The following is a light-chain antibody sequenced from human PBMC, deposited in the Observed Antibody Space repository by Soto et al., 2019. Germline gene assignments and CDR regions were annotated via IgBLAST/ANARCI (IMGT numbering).Light chain of an antibody. Sequence: QSALTQPPSASATAGQRVTISCSGSSSNIGDYTVNWYQHLPGTAPKLLIYNDNRRPSGVPDRFSGSKSGTSASLAISGLQSEDEADYYCAQWDDSLNVWLFGGGTKLTVL. CDR1: SSNIGDYT. J-gene: IGLJ3*02. V-gene: IGLV1-44*01. CDR3: AQWDDSLNVWL. CDR2: NDN.